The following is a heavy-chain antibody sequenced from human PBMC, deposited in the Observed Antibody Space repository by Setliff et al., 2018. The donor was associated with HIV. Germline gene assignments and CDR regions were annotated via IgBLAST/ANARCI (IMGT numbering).Heavy chain of an antibody. V-gene: IGHV4-4*02. CDR2: IYHSEYT. CDR1: GGSISSDNW. CDR3: ARGGTRWLQRGFDY. J-gene: IGHJ4*02. D-gene: IGHD5-12*01. Sequence: SETLSLTCAVSGGSISSDNWWTWVRQPPGKGLEWIGEIYHSEYTNYNASLKSRVSMSVDKSKNQFSLKLTSVTAADTAVYYCARGGTRWLQRGFDYWGQGTLVTVSS.